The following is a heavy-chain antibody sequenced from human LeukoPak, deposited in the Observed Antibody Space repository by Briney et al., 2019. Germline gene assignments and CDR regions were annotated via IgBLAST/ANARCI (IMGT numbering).Heavy chain of an antibody. CDR1: GFTFSSFA. CDR3: ARGRMATEFSQLEY. CDR2: ISSDGSNK. V-gene: IGHV3-30*03. Sequence: GGSLRLSCAASGFTFSSFAMHWVRQAPGMGLEWVAVISSDGSNKYYVDSVKGRFTISRDHSKNTLNLQMNSLRDEDTAVYFCARGRMATEFSQLEYWGQGTLVTVSS. J-gene: IGHJ4*02. D-gene: IGHD5-24*01.